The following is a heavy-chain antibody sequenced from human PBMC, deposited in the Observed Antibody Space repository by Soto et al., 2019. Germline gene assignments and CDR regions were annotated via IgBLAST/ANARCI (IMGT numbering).Heavy chain of an antibody. Sequence: PGGSLRLSCAASGFTFSIYAMSWVRHAPGKGLEWVSAISGSGGSTYYADSVKGRFTISRDNSKNTLYLQMNSLRAEDTAVYYCAKGRGVMYYYDSSGSDWFDPWGQGTLVTVSS. CDR1: GFTFSIYA. D-gene: IGHD3-22*01. J-gene: IGHJ5*02. V-gene: IGHV3-23*01. CDR3: AKGRGVMYYYDSSGSDWFDP. CDR2: ISGSGGST.